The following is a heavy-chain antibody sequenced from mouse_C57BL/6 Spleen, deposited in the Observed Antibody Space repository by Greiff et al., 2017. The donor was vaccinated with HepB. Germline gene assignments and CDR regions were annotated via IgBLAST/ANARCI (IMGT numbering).Heavy chain of an antibody. J-gene: IGHJ1*03. V-gene: IGHV1-61*01. D-gene: IGHD2-4*01. CDR1: GYTFTSYW. CDR2: IYPSDSET. CDR3: ARRGDYPYWYFDV. Sequence: VQLQQPGAELVRPGSSVKLSCKASGYTFTSYWMDWVKQRPGQGLEWIGNIYPSDSETHYNQKFKDKATLTVDKSSSTAYMQLSSLTSEDSAVYYCARRGDYPYWYFDVWGTGTTVTVSS.